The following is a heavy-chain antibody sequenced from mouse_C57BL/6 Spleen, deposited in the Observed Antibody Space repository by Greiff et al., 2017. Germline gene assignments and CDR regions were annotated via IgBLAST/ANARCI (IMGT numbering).Heavy chain of an antibody. CDR3: ARAYDYDWYFDV. CDR2: FHPYNDDT. J-gene: IGHJ1*03. V-gene: IGHV1-47*01. Sequence: VKLQESGAELVKPGASVKMSCKASGYTFTTYPIEWMKQNHGKSLEWIGNFHPYNDDTKYNEKFKGKATLTVEKSSSTVYLELSRLTSDDSAVYYCARAYDYDWYFDVWGTGTTVTVSS. D-gene: IGHD2-4*01. CDR1: GYTFTTYP.